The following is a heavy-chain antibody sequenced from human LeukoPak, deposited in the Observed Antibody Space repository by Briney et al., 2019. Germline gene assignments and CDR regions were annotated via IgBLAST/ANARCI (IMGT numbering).Heavy chain of an antibody. D-gene: IGHD3-22*01. V-gene: IGHV1-2*02. CDR1: GYTFTGYY. CDR3: VLVVITTAWFDP. CDR2: INPNSGGT. Sequence: GASVRVSCKASGYTFTGYYMHWVRQAPGQGLEWMGWINPNSGGTNYAQKFQGRVTMTRDTSISTAYMELSRLRSDDTAVYYCVLVVITTAWFDPWGQGTLVTVSP. J-gene: IGHJ5*02.